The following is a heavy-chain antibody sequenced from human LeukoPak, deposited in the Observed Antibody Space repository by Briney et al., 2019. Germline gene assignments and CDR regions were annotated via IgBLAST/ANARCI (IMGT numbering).Heavy chain of an antibody. Sequence: NTSETLSITCTVSGGSISSSSYYWGWIRQPPGKGLEWIGSIYYSGSTYYNPSLKSRVTISVDTSKNQFSLKLSSVTAADTADYYCARAQGNGLIDFWGQGTLVTVSS. CDR1: GGSISSSSYY. CDR2: IYYSGST. J-gene: IGHJ4*02. CDR3: ARAQGNGLIDF. D-gene: IGHD3/OR15-3a*01. V-gene: IGHV4-39*01.